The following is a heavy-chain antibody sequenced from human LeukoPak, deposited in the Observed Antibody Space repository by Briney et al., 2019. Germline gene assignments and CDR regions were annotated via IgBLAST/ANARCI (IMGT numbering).Heavy chain of an antibody. Sequence: GGSLRLSCAASGFTFSSYAMSWVRQAPGKGLEWVSAFSASGGSTYYADSVKGRFTISRDNSKNTLYLQMNSLRAEDTAVYYCAREGVEYSSSGSYYYMDVWGKGTTVTVS. CDR3: AREGVEYSSSGSYYYMDV. J-gene: IGHJ6*03. CDR1: GFTFSSYA. CDR2: FSASGGST. V-gene: IGHV3-23*01. D-gene: IGHD6-6*01.